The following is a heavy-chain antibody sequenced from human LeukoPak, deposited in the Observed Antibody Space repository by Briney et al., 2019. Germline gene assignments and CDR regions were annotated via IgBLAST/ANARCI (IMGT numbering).Heavy chain of an antibody. CDR3: ARDPGGLLWFGELFSYWYFDL. CDR1: GDSVSSNSAA. D-gene: IGHD3-10*01. Sequence: SQTLSLTCAISGDSVSSNSAAWNWIRQSPSRGLEWLGRTYYRSKWYNDYAVSVKSRITINPDTSKNQFSLQLNSVTPEDTAVYYCARDPGGLLWFGELFSYWYFDLWGRGTLVTVSS. CDR2: TYYRSKWYN. V-gene: IGHV6-1*01. J-gene: IGHJ2*01.